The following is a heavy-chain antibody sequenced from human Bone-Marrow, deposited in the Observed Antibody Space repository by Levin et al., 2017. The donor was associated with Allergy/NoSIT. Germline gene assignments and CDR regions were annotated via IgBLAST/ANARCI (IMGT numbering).Heavy chain of an antibody. Sequence: GESLKISCAASGFTFSSYAMHWVRQAPGKGLEWVAVISYDGSNKYYADSVKGRFTISRDNSKNTLYLQMNSLRAEDTAVYYCAAPLAAAGTVGDAFDIWGQGTMVTVSS. V-gene: IGHV3-30-3*01. CDR3: AAPLAAAGTVGDAFDI. CDR1: GFTFSSYA. CDR2: ISYDGSNK. J-gene: IGHJ3*02. D-gene: IGHD6-13*01.